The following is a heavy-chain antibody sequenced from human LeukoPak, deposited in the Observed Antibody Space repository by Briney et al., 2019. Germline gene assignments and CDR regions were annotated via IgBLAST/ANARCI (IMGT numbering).Heavy chain of an antibody. Sequence: SETLSLPCSVSGGSISSYYWRWLRQPPGKGLVGFGYIYYSGSTNYNPSLKSRVTISVDTSKNQFSLKLSSVTAADTAVYYCARFDPQANYFDYWGQGTLVTVSS. J-gene: IGHJ4*02. CDR3: ARFDPQANYFDY. CDR2: IYYSGST. V-gene: IGHV4-59*08. CDR1: GGSISSYY.